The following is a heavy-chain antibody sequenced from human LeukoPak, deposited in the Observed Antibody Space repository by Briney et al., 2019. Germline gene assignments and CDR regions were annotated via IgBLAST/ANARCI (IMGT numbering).Heavy chain of an antibody. CDR2: IYYSGST. CDR3: ARGRGGYSSGWYTDY. V-gene: IGHV4-39*07. Sequence: PSETLSLTCTVSGGSISSSSYYWGWIRQPPGKGLEWIGSIYYSGSTYYNPSLKSRVTISVDTSKNQFSLKLSSVTAADTAVYYCARGRGGYSSGWYTDYWGQGTLVTVSS. CDR1: GGSISSSSYY. D-gene: IGHD6-19*01. J-gene: IGHJ4*02.